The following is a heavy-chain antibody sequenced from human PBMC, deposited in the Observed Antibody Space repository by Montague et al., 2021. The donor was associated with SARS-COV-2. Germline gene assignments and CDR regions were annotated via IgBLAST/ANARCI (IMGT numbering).Heavy chain of an antibody. J-gene: IGHJ5*02. CDR2: MHYSGAT. Sequence: SETLSLNCSVSGGSLETSGYYWGWVRQPPGKGLEWIVSMHYSGATFYNPFLKSRVTMSLDTSKNHFSLNLTSVTAADTAVYFCARDSKGGRQLGNWFDPWGQGTLVTVSS. CDR3: ARDSKGGRQLGNWFDP. D-gene: IGHD6-13*01. CDR1: GGSLETSGYY. V-gene: IGHV4-39*07.